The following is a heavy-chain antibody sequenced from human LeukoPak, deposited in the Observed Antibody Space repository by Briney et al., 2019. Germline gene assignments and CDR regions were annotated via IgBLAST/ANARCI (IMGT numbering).Heavy chain of an antibody. D-gene: IGHD6-13*01. Sequence: GGSLRLSCAASGFTFSSYWMSWVRQAPGKGLEWVANIKQDGSEKYYVDSVKGRFTISRDNAKNSLYLQMNSLRAEDTAVYYCAGGGYSSSWYAFDIWGQGTMVTVSS. J-gene: IGHJ3*02. V-gene: IGHV3-7*03. CDR3: AGGGYSSSWYAFDI. CDR1: GFTFSSYW. CDR2: IKQDGSEK.